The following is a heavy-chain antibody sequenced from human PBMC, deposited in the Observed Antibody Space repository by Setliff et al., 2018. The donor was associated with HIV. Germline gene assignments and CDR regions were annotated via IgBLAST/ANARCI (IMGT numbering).Heavy chain of an antibody. V-gene: IGHV1-69-2*01. D-gene: IGHD6-19*01. J-gene: IGHJ6*03. Sequence: ASVKVSCKASGYTFTDYYIHWVQQAPGKGLEWMGRVDPEDGETTYAEKFQGRVTITADRSSGTAHMELSSLRSEDTAVYYCARDSAVPSLYHYYYMDVWGEGTTVTVSS. CDR1: GYTFTDYY. CDR2: VDPEDGET. CDR3: ARDSAVPSLYHYYYMDV.